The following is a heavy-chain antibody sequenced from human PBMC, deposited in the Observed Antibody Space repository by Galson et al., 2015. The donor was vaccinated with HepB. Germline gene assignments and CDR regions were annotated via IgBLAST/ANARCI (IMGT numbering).Heavy chain of an antibody. J-gene: IGHJ5*02. V-gene: IGHV3-7*03. CDR2: IKQDGSEK. D-gene: IGHD3-22*01. Sequence: SLRLSCAASGFTFSSYWMSWVRQAPGKGLEWVANIKQDGSEKYYVDSVKGRFTISRDNAKNSLYLQMNSLRAEDTAVYYCARIVVAHSPDWFDPWGQGTLVTVSS. CDR1: GFTFSSYW. CDR3: ARIVVAHSPDWFDP.